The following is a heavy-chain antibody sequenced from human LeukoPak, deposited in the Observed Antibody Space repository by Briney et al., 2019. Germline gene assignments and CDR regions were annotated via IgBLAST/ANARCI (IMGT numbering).Heavy chain of an antibody. V-gene: IGHV3-21*01. CDR3: ARVRSGSVVTGGDY. J-gene: IGHJ4*02. Sequence: GGSLRLSCAASGLTFSSYSMTWVRQAPGKGLEWVSSISSSSSYIYYADSVKGRFTISRDNAKNSLYLQMNSLRAEDTAVYYCARVRSGSVVTGGDYWGQGTLVTVSS. CDR1: GLTFSSYS. D-gene: IGHD4-23*01. CDR2: ISSSSSYI.